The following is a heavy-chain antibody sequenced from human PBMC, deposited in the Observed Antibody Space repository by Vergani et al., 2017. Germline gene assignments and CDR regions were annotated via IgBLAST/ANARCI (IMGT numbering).Heavy chain of an antibody. CDR2: IIPIFGTA. Sequence: QVQLVQSGAEVKKPGSSVKVSCKASGGTFSSYALSWVRQAPGQGLEWMGRIIPIFGTANYAQKFQGRVTITADESTSTAYMELSSLRSEDTAVYYCARPRFTPYCSGGSCHAEYFQHWGQGTLVTVSS. J-gene: IGHJ1*01. CDR1: GGTFSSYA. CDR3: ARPRFTPYCSGGSCHAEYFQH. D-gene: IGHD2-15*01. V-gene: IGHV1-69*13.